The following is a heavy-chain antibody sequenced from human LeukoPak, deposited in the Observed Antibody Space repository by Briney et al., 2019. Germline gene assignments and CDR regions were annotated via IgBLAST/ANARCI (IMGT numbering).Heavy chain of an antibody. D-gene: IGHD6-13*01. V-gene: IGHV1-2*02. Sequence: GASVKVSCKASGYTFTCYYMHWVRQAPGQGREWMGWINPNSGGTNYAQKFQGRVTMTRDTSISTAYMELSRLRSDDTAVYYCARWSSSWYYSGYYYMDVWGKGTTVTVSS. CDR1: GYTFTCYY. J-gene: IGHJ6*03. CDR2: INPNSGGT. CDR3: ARWSSSWYYSGYYYMDV.